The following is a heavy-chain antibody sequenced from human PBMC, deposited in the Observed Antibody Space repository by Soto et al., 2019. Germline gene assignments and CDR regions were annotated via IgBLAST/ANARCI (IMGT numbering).Heavy chain of an antibody. CDR1: GYTFTTYG. Sequence: QVQLVQSGAEVKKPGASVKVSCKASGYTFTTYGITWVRQAPGQGLEWMGWINTDNAYTNYAQNFQGRVTMTTDTSTSTAYMELRSLRSDDTAVYYCARVFIAAGTGEIDYWGQGTLVTVSS. CDR3: ARVFIAAGTGEIDY. V-gene: IGHV1-18*01. CDR2: INTDNAYT. J-gene: IGHJ4*02. D-gene: IGHD6-13*01.